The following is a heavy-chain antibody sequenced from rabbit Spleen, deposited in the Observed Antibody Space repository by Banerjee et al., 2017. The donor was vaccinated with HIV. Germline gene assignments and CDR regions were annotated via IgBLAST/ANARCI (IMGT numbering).Heavy chain of an antibody. CDR3: ARSGSAGYIYFDL. Sequence: QSLEESGGDLVKPGASLTLTCTASGVSFSSSSYMCWVRQAPGKGLEWIACIAAGSGRFTYYASWAKGRFTISKTSSTTVTLQMTSLTAADTATYFCARSGSAGYIYFDLWGPGTLVTVS. D-gene: IGHD7-1*01. CDR1: GVSFSSSSY. J-gene: IGHJ4*01. V-gene: IGHV1S40*01. CDR2: IAAGSGRFT.